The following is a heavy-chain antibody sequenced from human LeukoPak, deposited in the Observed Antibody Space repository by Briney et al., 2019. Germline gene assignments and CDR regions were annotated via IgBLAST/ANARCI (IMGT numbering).Heavy chain of an antibody. J-gene: IGHJ4*02. CDR1: GFTFSSDA. D-gene: IGHD6-6*01. CDR3: ARDRIAAHAY. Sequence: GRSLGLSCAASGFTFSSDAMHWDRQAPGKGLEWVAVISYDGSKKYYADSVKGRFTISRDNSKNTLYLQMNSQRAEDTAVYYCARDRIAAHAYWGQGTLVTVSS. CDR2: ISYDGSKK. V-gene: IGHV3-30-3*01.